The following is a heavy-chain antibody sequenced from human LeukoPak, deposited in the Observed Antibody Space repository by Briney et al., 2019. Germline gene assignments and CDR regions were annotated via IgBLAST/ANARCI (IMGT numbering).Heavy chain of an antibody. CDR2: FDPEDGET. V-gene: IGHV1-24*01. CDR1: GYTLTDLS. CDR3: AALHGAGSYYNHYYGMDV. D-gene: IGHD3-10*01. Sequence: ASGNLSFKVSGYTLTDLSMHWLRQIQGKGLEWMGVFDPEDGETIYAPKFQGRVTVTEDTSTDKAFMELSSLRSEDTALFYCAALHGAGSYYNHYYGMDVWGQGTTVTVSS. J-gene: IGHJ6*02.